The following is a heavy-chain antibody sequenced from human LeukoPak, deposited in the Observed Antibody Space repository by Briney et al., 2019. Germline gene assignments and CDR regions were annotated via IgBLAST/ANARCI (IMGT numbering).Heavy chain of an antibody. J-gene: IGHJ6*02. CDR1: GFTFSSYG. V-gene: IGHV3-7*03. CDR3: ARNNGMDV. CDR2: VNRDGSET. Sequence: GGSLRLSCAASGFTFSSYGMHWVRQAPGKGLEWVANVNRDGSETYYLDSVKGRFTISKDNAKNSLYLQMNSLRAEDTALYHCARNNGMDVWGQGTTVIVSS.